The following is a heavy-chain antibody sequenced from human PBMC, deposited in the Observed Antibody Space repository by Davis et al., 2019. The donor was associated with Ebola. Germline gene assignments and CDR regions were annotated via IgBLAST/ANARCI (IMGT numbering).Heavy chain of an antibody. D-gene: IGHD2-2*02. CDR1: GFTFSSYA. CDR3: FVASAILDY. Sequence: GESLKISCAASGFTFSSYAMHWVRQAPGKGLEYVSAISSNGGSTYYADSVKGRFTISRDNSKNTLYLQMSSLRAEDTAVYYCFVASAILDYWGQGTLATVSS. V-gene: IGHV3-64D*08. J-gene: IGHJ4*02. CDR2: ISSNGGST.